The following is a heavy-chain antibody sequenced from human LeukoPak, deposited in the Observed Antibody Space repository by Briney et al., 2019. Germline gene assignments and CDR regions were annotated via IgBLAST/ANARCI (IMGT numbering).Heavy chain of an antibody. Sequence: ASVKVSCKASGYTFTNYGITWVRQAPGQGLEWMGWIIASNGDTHYSEKFQDRITVTTDTSTSTAYMELRSLVSDDTAVYYCARESRVGRDDFWGQGTLITVSS. D-gene: IGHD3/OR15-3a*01. CDR3: ARESRVGRDDF. CDR1: GYTFTNYG. J-gene: IGHJ4*02. V-gene: IGHV1-18*01. CDR2: IIASNGDT.